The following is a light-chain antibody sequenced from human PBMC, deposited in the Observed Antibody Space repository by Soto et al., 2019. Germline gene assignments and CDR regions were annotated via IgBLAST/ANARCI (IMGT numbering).Light chain of an antibody. Sequence: DIQMAQSPPTLSASVGDRVTITCRASQSISTWLAWYQQKPGKAPKLLIYGASTLESGVPSRFSGSGSGTEFTLTISCLQSEDFATYYCQQYYSFPFTFGQGTRLEIK. CDR3: QQYYSFPFT. J-gene: IGKJ5*01. CDR2: GAS. CDR1: QSISTW. V-gene: IGKV1-5*01.